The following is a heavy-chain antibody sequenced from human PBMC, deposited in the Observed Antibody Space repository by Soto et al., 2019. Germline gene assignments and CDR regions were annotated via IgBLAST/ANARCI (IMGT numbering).Heavy chain of an antibody. Sequence: EVQLLESGGGLVQPGGSLRLSCAASGFTFSSYAMSWVRQAPGKGLEWVSGISGSGSSTYYADSVKGRFTTSRDNSKNTLYLQMNNLRAEDTALYYCAKDSSGWPRDFDYWGQGTLVTVSS. J-gene: IGHJ4*02. CDR2: ISGSGSST. CDR3: AKDSSGWPRDFDY. D-gene: IGHD6-19*01. V-gene: IGHV3-23*01. CDR1: GFTFSSYA.